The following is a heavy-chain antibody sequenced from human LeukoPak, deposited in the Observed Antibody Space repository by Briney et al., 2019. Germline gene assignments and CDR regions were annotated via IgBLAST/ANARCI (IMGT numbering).Heavy chain of an antibody. J-gene: IGHJ4*02. CDR3: ARVVRAAAGSGFDY. V-gene: IGHV3-9*01. CDR2: VSWNSGSI. D-gene: IGHD6-13*01. Sequence: GGSLRLSCAASGFIFDDYAMHWVRQAPGKGLEWVSGVSWNSGSIGYADSVRGRFTISRDNSKNSLYLQMNSLRAEDTAVYYCARVVRAAAGSGFDYWGQGTLATVSS. CDR1: GFIFDDYA.